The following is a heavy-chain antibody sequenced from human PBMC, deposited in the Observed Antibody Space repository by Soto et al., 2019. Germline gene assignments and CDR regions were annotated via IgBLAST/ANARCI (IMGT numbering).Heavy chain of an antibody. Sequence: QVQLVQSGAEVKKPGASVKVSCKASGYIFTTHGISWVRQDSGQGLEWMGWVSGDNGHTNYAQSLQGRVTLTTDTSTNTAYMELRSLRSDDTAVYYCARDLGYCRSGTCYREWFDPWGQGTLLTVSS. J-gene: IGHJ5*02. CDR2: VSGDNGHT. D-gene: IGHD2-15*01. CDR3: ARDLGYCRSGTCYREWFDP. CDR1: GYIFTTHG. V-gene: IGHV1-18*01.